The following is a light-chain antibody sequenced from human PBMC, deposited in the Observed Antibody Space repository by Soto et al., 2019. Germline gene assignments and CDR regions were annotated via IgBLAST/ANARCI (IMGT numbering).Light chain of an antibody. J-gene: IGKJ1*01. CDR2: DAS. Sequence: ETVMTQSPATLSAPPGERATLSCRASQSVSSNLAWYQQKPGQAPRLLIYDASTRATGIPARFSGSGSGTEFTLTITSLQSEDFAVYYCQQYNNWPRTFGQGTKV. CDR3: QQYNNWPRT. V-gene: IGKV3-15*01. CDR1: QSVSSN.